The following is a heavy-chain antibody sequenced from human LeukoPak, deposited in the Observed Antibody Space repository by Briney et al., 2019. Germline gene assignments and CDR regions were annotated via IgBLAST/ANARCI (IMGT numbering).Heavy chain of an antibody. CDR1: GASISSGTYF. Sequence: SETLSLTCTVSGASISSGTYFWTWIRQPAGKGLEWIGRISTSGNTNYNPSLKSRVTMSVDTSKNQFSLKLSSVTAADTAVYYCARYCSSTICYINNDPWGQGTLVTVSS. CDR3: ARYCSSTICYINNDP. V-gene: IGHV4-61*02. D-gene: IGHD2-2*02. CDR2: ISTSGNT. J-gene: IGHJ5*02.